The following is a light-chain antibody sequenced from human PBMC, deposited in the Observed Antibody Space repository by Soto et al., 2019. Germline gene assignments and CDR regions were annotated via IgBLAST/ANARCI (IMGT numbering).Light chain of an antibody. CDR3: QQYNSFPT. CDR2: KAS. V-gene: IGKV1-5*03. Sequence: DIQRTQSPSTLSASVGDRVTITCRASQSISRWLAWYRQKPGKAPKPLIYKASRLESGVPSRFSGSGSGTELALTNSRLQPDDFATYFCQQYNSFPTLGQGTKVEIK. J-gene: IGKJ1*01. CDR1: QSISRW.